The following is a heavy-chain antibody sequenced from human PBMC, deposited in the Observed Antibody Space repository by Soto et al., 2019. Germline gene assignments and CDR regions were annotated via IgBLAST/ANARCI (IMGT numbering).Heavy chain of an antibody. CDR2: INPAGGTT. CDR3: GLKGGTYYDN. Sequence: QVQLVQSGAEVKKPGASVRISCRASGYSFTSTYVHWVRQAPGQGPEWMGIINPAGGTTYYAQKFQGSLTITSDTSTATVFLDLNDLTSEDTAVYFCGLKGGTYYDNWGQGTLVTVSS. CDR1: GYSFTSTY. J-gene: IGHJ4*02. V-gene: IGHV1-46*01.